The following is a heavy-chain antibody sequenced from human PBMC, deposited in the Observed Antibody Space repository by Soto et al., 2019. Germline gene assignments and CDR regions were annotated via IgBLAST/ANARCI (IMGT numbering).Heavy chain of an antibody. CDR1: GGSINNHY. CDR2: VYYNGIT. D-gene: IGHD1-1*01. Sequence: PSETLSLTCTVSGGSINNHYWTWIRQPPGKGLEGLGYVYYNGITNYNPSLKSRVTMSVDTSKNQVSLNLTSLTAADTATYYWARANWYSEYWGKEIPVTVPS. V-gene: IGHV4-59*11. CDR3: ARANWYSEY. J-gene: IGHJ4*02.